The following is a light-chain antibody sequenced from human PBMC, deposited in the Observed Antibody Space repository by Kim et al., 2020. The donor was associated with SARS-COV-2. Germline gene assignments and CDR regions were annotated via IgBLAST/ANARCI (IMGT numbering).Light chain of an antibody. CDR1: QSIISS. CDR2: EAS. J-gene: IGKJ4*01. Sequence: LSPGESATLSCRASQSIISSLVWYQQKPGQAPRLVIYEASNRATGIPARFSGSGSGTDFTLTISSLEPEDFAVYYCQQRANWPLTFGERTKVDIK. CDR3: QQRANWPLT. V-gene: IGKV3-11*01.